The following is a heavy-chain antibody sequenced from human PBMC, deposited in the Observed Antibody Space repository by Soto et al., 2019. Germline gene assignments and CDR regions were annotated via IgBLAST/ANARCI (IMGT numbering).Heavy chain of an antibody. V-gene: IGHV1-69*02. CDR1: GGTFSSYT. D-gene: IGHD4-17*01. CDR3: AGAYDYGDLYFDY. Sequence: ASVKVSCKASGGTFSSYTISWVRQAPGQGLEWMGRIIPILGIANYAQKFQGRVTITADKSTSTAYMELSSLRSEDTAVYYCAGAYDYGDLYFDYWGQGTLVTVSS. CDR2: IIPILGIA. J-gene: IGHJ4*02.